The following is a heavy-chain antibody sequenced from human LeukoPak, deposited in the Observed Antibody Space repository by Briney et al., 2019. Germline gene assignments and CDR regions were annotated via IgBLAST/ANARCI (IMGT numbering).Heavy chain of an antibody. CDR3: ARDRRWTATTVTYFDY. Sequence: GGSLRLSCAASGFTFSSYWMTWVRQAPGKGLEWVANIKQDGSEKYYVDSVRGRLTISGDNTKNSLYLQVNSLRAEDTAVYYCARDRRWTATTVTYFDYWGQGTLVTVSS. CDR2: IKQDGSEK. D-gene: IGHD4-11*01. V-gene: IGHV3-7*01. J-gene: IGHJ4*02. CDR1: GFTFSSYW.